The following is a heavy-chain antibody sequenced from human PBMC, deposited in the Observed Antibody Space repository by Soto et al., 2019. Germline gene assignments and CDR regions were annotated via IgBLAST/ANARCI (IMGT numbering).Heavy chain of an antibody. CDR2: VFYNGTT. Sequence: SETLSLTCTVSGGSVSSGSYYWSWIRQPPGKGLEHIGYVFYNGTTNYNPPLKSRVTMSVDTSRDQFSLRLSSVTAPDTAFYYCARGVTMITGFDCWGQGSLVTVSS. V-gene: IGHV4-61*01. D-gene: IGHD3-22*01. CDR3: ARGVTMITGFDC. CDR1: GGSVSSGSYY. J-gene: IGHJ4*02.